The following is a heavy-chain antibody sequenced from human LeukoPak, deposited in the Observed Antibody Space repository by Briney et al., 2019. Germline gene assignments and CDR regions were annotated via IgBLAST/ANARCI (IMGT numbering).Heavy chain of an antibody. D-gene: IGHD2-15*01. CDR3: ARVTKRGGPFDY. CDR1: GGSFSGYY. CDR2: INHSGST. V-gene: IGHV4-34*01. Sequence: SETLSLTCAVYGGSFSGYYWSWIRQPPGKGLEWIGEINHSGSTNYNPSLKSRVTISVDTSKNQFSLKLSFVTAADMAVYYCARVTKRGGPFDYWGQGTLVTVSS. J-gene: IGHJ4*02.